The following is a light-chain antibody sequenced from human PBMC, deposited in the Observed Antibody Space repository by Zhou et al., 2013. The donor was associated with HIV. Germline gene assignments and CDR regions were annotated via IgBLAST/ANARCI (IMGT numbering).Light chain of an antibody. CDR1: QDISRW. J-gene: IGKJ3*01. Sequence: DIQMTQSPSTLSASVGDRVAITCRASQDISRWLAWYRQRPGKAPELLMYLASSLESGVPSRFSGSGSGTDFTLTIGCLQSEDFATYYCQHYYDYPFAFGPGTKVDVK. V-gene: IGKV1-5*03. CDR2: LAS. CDR3: QHYYDYPFA.